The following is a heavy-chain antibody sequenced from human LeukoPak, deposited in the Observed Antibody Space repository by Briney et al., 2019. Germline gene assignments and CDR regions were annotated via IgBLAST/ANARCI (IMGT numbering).Heavy chain of an antibody. D-gene: IGHD6-13*01. Sequence: GGSLRLSCAASGFTFSSYAVSWVRQAPGKGLEWVSAISGSGGSTYYADSVKGRFTISRDNSKNTLYLQMNSLRAEDTAVYYCAKSDRGSSYNAFDYWGQGTLVTVSS. V-gene: IGHV3-23*01. CDR1: GFTFSSYA. J-gene: IGHJ4*02. CDR3: AKSDRGSSYNAFDY. CDR2: ISGSGGST.